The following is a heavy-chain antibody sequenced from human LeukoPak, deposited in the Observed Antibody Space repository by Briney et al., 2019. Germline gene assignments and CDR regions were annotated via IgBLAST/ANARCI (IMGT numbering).Heavy chain of an antibody. CDR1: GGSIGSYY. D-gene: IGHD3-10*01. Sequence: AETLSLTCTVSGGSIGSYYWTWIRQTPEKGLEWIGSIYYNGNTNYNPSLKSRVAISIDTSKSQFSLKVTSVIAANTATYYCASDSRYSYGSGGMDVWGQGTTVTVSS. J-gene: IGHJ6*02. CDR3: ASDSRYSYGSGGMDV. V-gene: IGHV4-59*01. CDR2: IYYNGNT.